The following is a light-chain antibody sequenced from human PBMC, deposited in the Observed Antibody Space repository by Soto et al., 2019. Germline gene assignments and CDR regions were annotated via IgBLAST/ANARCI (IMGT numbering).Light chain of an antibody. CDR3: QSYDSSLRVVV. J-gene: IGLJ2*01. CDR1: SSNIGAGYD. V-gene: IGLV1-40*01. Sequence: QSVLTQPPSVSGAPGQRVTISCTGSSSNIGAGYDVHWYQQLPGTTPKLLIHGNSNGPSGVPDRFSGSKSGTSASLAITGLQAEDEADYYCQSYDSSLRVVVFGGGTQLTVL. CDR2: GNS.